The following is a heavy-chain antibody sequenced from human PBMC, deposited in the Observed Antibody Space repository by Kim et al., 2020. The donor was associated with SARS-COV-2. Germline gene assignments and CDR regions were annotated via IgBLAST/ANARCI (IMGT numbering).Heavy chain of an antibody. D-gene: IGHD4-17*01. V-gene: IGHV3-21*01. Sequence: SVKGRFTISRDNAKNSLYLQMNSLRAEDTAVYYCARVHDYGDYDLPYFDYWGQGTLVTVSS. J-gene: IGHJ4*02. CDR3: ARVHDYGDYDLPYFDY.